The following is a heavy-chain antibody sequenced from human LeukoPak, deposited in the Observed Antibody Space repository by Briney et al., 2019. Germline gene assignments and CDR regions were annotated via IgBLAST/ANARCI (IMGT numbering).Heavy chain of an antibody. CDR1: GFTFGDYA. Sequence: GRSLRLSCTASGFTFGDYAMSWVRQAPGKGLEWVSAISGSGGSTYYADSVKGRFTISRDNSKNTLYLQMNSLRAEDTAVYYCAKDSRITMVRGVKVNDFWGQGTLVTVSS. J-gene: IGHJ4*02. CDR2: ISGSGGST. D-gene: IGHD3-10*01. CDR3: AKDSRITMVRGVKVNDF. V-gene: IGHV3-23*01.